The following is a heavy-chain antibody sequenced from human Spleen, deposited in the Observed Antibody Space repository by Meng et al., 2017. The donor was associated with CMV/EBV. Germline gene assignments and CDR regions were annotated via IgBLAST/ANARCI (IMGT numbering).Heavy chain of an antibody. V-gene: IGHV3-21*01. CDR2: ISGSSSNI. CDR3: ARKLRAPLDN. CDR1: GFTVSSNY. Sequence: GESLKISCAASGFTVSSNYMSWVRQAPGKGLEWVSSISGSSSNIYYADSVKSRFTISRDNAKNSLYLQMNSLRAEDTAVYYCARKLRAPLDNWGQGTLVTVSS. J-gene: IGHJ4*02. D-gene: IGHD5-24*01.